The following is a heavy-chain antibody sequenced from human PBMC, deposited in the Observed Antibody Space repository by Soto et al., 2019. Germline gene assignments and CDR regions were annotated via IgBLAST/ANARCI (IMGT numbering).Heavy chain of an antibody. CDR1: GYTCTNSY. V-gene: IGHV1-46*01. CDR3: ARGEPQTAGSYYPGDY. CDR2: VSPIDSTT. J-gene: IGHJ4*02. D-gene: IGHD3-10*01. Sequence: QVQLVQSGAEVKKPGASVKVSCKASGYTCTNSYLHWVRQAPGQGLEWMGIVSPIDSTTSYAQKFQGRVMLTVVTSTSAVCMQLSTLRSDDTAVYYCARGEPQTAGSYYPGDYWGQGTLVTVSS.